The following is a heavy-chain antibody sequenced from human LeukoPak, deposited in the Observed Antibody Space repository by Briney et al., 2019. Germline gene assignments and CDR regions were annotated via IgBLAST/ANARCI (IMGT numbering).Heavy chain of an antibody. Sequence: SVKVSCEASGGTLSSYAISWVRQAPGQGLEWMGRIIPILGIANYAQKFQGRVTITADKSTSTAYMELSSLRSEDTAVYYCARAEDRVPGDFDYWGQGTLVTVSS. CDR3: ARAEDRVPGDFDY. CDR1: GGTLSSYA. J-gene: IGHJ4*02. V-gene: IGHV1-69*04. D-gene: IGHD1-1*01. CDR2: IIPILGIA.